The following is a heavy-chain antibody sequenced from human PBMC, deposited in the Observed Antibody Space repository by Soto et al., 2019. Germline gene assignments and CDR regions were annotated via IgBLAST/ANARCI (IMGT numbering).Heavy chain of an antibody. CDR2: ISAYNGNT. CDR1: GYTFTSYG. V-gene: IGHV1-18*01. D-gene: IGHD2-15*01. Sequence: QVQLVQSGAEVKKPGASVKVSCKPSGYTFTSYGISWVRQAPGQGLEWMGWISAYNGNTNYAQKLQGRVTMTTDTSTRTAYMQLRSLRFDDTAVDYCATSTCSSGSCYSYYFDYWGQGTLVTVSS. J-gene: IGHJ4*02. CDR3: ATSTCSSGSCYSYYFDY.